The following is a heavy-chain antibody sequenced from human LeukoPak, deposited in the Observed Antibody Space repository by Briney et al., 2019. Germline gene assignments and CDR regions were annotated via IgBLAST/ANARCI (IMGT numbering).Heavy chain of an antibody. D-gene: IGHD2-2*01. CDR3: ATSGGFVLPNAITGNWYMDV. CDR1: GFTFSDYR. V-gene: IGHV3-21*01. J-gene: IGHJ6*03. Sequence: GGSLRLSCGASGFTFSDYRMNWVRQAPGKGLAWAASITSAGGYTYYADSVKDRFTISRDNAQNSLFLQMNSLRAEDTAVYFCATSGGFVLPNAITGNWYMDVWGRGTSVTVSS. CDR2: ITSAGGYT.